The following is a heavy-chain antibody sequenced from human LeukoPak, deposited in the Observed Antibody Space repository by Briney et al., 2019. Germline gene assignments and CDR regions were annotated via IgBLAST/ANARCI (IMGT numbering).Heavy chain of an antibody. Sequence: GGSLRLSRAASGFTVSSNYMSWVRQAPGKGLEWVSVIYSGGSTYYADSVKGRFTISRDNSKNTLYLQMDSLRAEDTAVYYCARRENYYDSSGYYSHYFDYWGQGTLVTVSS. J-gene: IGHJ4*02. D-gene: IGHD3-22*01. CDR1: GFTVSSNY. V-gene: IGHV3-66*01. CDR2: IYSGGST. CDR3: ARRENYYDSSGYYSHYFDY.